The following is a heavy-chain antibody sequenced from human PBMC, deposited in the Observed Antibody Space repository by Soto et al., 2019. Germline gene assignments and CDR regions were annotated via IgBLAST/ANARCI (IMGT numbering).Heavy chain of an antibody. D-gene: IGHD3-10*01. CDR2: IYNGGSYT. CDR3: TRGPRPISTGTGAY. J-gene: IGHJ4*02. Sequence: QPGGSLRLSCAASGFIFKMYWMHWVRQSPGKGLVWISRIYNGGSYTDYADSVKGRFTISRDNVNDTLYLQMNNLRAEDSGLYYCTRGPRPISTGTGAYWGQGTQVTVSS. V-gene: IGHV3-74*01. CDR1: GFIFKMYW.